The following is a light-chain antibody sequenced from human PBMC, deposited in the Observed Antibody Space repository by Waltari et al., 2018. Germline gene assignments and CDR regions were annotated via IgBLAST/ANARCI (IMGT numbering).Light chain of an antibody. J-gene: IGLJ2*01. CDR1: SSDVGGYNH. CDR3: WSYAGSNSWV. V-gene: IGLV2-11*01. Sequence: QSALTQPRSVSGSPGQAVTISCTGTSSDVGGYNHVSWYQQHPGKVPKLMFYDVNKRASGVPDRFSGSKSGNTASLTISGRQLEDEADYYCWSYAGSNSWVFGGGTQLTVL. CDR2: DVN.